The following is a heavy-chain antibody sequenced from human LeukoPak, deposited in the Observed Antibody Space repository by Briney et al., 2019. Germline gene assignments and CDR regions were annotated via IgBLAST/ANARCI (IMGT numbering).Heavy chain of an antibody. CDR2: INQGGSDK. D-gene: IGHD3-3*01. V-gene: IGHV3-7*01. CDR3: AKDRPVLRFLEWLSPYYFDY. CDR1: GFTFSGHW. Sequence: PGGSLRLSCAASGFTFSGHWMSWVRQAPGKGLEWVANINQGGSDKYYMDSVKGRFTISRDNANNLLYLQMNSLRGEDTAVYYCAKDRPVLRFLEWLSPYYFDYWGQGTLVTVSS. J-gene: IGHJ4*02.